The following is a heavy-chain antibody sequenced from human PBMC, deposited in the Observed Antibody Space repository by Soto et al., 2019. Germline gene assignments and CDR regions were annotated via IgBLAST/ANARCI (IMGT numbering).Heavy chain of an antibody. CDR1: GGSISSGGYS. V-gene: IGHV4-30-2*01. CDR2: IYHSGST. CDR3: ARSQTTVTSYVY. Sequence: QLQLQESGSGLVKPSQTLSLTCAVSGGSISSGGYSWSWIRQPPGKGLEWIGYIYHSGSTYYNPSLRSRSTISVDRSKNQFSLKLSSVTAADTAVYYWARSQTTVTSYVYWGQGTLVTVSS. J-gene: IGHJ4*02. D-gene: IGHD4-17*01.